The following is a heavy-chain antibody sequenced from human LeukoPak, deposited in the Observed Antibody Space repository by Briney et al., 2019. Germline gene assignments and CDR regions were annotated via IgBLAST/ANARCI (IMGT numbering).Heavy chain of an antibody. CDR2: ISSNGGST. V-gene: IGHV3-64D*09. CDR3: VKDDRYFYGSGSPS. CDR1: GFTFSSYA. J-gene: IGHJ5*02. D-gene: IGHD3-10*01. Sequence: PGGSLRLSCAASGFTFSSYAMTWVRQAPGKGLEFVSTISSNGGSTYYADSVKGRFTISRDNSKNTLYLQVSSLRAEDTALYYCVKDDRYFYGSGSPSWGQGTLVTVSS.